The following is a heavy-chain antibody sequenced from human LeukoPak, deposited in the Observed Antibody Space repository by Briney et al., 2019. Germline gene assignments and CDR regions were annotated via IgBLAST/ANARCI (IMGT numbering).Heavy chain of an antibody. J-gene: IGHJ4*02. CDR3: AGGDGKRGYSYGYYGY. CDR2: IYYSGST. D-gene: IGHD5-18*01. V-gene: IGHV4-59*01. CDR1: GGSISSYY. Sequence: SETLSLTRTVSGGSISSYYWSWIRQPPGKGLEWIGYIYYSGSTNYNPSLKSRVTISVDTSKNQFSLKLSSVTAADTAVYYCAGGDGKRGYSYGYYGYWGQGTLVTVSS.